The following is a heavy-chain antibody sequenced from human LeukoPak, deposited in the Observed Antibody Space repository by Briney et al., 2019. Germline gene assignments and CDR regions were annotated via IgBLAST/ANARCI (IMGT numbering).Heavy chain of an antibody. CDR1: GFTFDDYA. V-gene: IGHV3-43D*03. CDR3: AKDKAAGNYYYYYMDV. J-gene: IGHJ6*03. Sequence: GGSLRLSCAASGFTFDDYAMHWVRQAPGKGLEWVSLISWDGGSTYYADSVKGRFTISRDNSKNSLYLQMNSLRAEDTALYYCAKDKAAGNYYYYYMDVWGKGTTVTVSS. CDR2: ISWDGGST. D-gene: IGHD6-13*01.